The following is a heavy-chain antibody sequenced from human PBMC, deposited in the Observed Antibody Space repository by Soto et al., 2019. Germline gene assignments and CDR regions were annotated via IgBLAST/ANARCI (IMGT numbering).Heavy chain of an antibody. D-gene: IGHD5-12*01. J-gene: IGHJ4*02. Sequence: SETLSLTCTVCGDSISTYYWSWIRQPPGEGLEYIGYIYYSGTTNYSPSLRSRVTISVDTSKKQFSLKLSSVTPADTAVYYCARGVRLGYGQPPLFDYWGQGTLVTVSS. CDR2: IYYSGTT. CDR1: GDSISTYY. CDR3: ARGVRLGYGQPPLFDY. V-gene: IGHV4-59*01.